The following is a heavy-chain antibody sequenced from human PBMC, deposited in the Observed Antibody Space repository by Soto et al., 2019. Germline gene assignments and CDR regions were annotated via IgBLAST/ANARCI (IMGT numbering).Heavy chain of an antibody. CDR2: INHSGST. CDR3: ARVTGRYYYGMDV. CDR1: GGSFSGYY. Sequence: QVQLQQWGAGLLKPSETLSLTCAVYGGSFSGYYWSWIRQPSGKGLEWIGEINHSGSTNYNPSLKSRVTISVDTSKNQFSLKLSSVTAADTAVYYCARVTGRYYYGMDVWGQGTTVTVSS. V-gene: IGHV4-34*01. J-gene: IGHJ6*02.